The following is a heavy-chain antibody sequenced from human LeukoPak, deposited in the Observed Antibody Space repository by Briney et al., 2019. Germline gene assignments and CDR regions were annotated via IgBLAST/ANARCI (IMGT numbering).Heavy chain of an antibody. CDR2: IYSGGST. J-gene: IGHJ4*02. CDR1: GFTVSSNY. V-gene: IGHV3-66*01. CDR3: ARDLSPYDSSAPSAIFGY. D-gene: IGHD3-22*01. Sequence: GGSLRLSCAASGFTVSSNYMSWVRQAPGKGLEWVSVIYSGGSTYYADSVKGRFTISRDNSKNTLYLQMNSLRAEDTAVYYCARDLSPYDSSAPSAIFGYWGQGTLVTVSS.